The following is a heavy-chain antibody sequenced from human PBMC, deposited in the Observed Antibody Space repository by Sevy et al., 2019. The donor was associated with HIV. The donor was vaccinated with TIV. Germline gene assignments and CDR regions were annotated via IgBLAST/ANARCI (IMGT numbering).Heavy chain of an antibody. Sequence: GGSLRLSCAASGFTFSSYSMNWVRQAPGKGLEWVSYISSSSSTIYYADSVKGRFAISRDNAKKSLYLQMNSLRAEDTAVYYCARGPDYCSSTSCYRYYYYGMDVWGQGTTVTVSS. D-gene: IGHD2-2*01. CDR1: GFTFSSYS. J-gene: IGHJ6*02. CDR2: ISSSSSTI. V-gene: IGHV3-48*01. CDR3: ARGPDYCSSTSCYRYYYYGMDV.